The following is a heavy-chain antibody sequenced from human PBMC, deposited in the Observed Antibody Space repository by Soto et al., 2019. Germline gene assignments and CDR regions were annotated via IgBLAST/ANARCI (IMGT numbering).Heavy chain of an antibody. V-gene: IGHV4-30-4*08. CDR2: IHHSGSI. J-gene: IGHJ6*02. CDR3: AREDDGGDSLDV. Sequence: PSETMYITCTVSGDSMSSDYDHWTWKSQSPGKGLEWIGYIHHSGSILYNPSLKSRVTISVDTSKNQFSLHLTSVTAADTAVYFCAREDDGGDSLDVWGQGTTVTVSS. D-gene: IGHD2-21*02. CDR1: GDSMSSDYDH.